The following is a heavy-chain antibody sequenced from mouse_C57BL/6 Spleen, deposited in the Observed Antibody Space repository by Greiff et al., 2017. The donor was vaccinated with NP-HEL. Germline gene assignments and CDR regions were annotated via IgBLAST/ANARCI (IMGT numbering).Heavy chain of an antibody. CDR1: GYTFTDYY. D-gene: IGHD2-2*01. V-gene: IGHV1-19*01. CDR3: ARGSYGYDFDY. CDR2: INPYNGGT. J-gene: IGHJ2*01. Sequence: EVQLQQSGPVLVKPGASVKMSCKASGYTFTDYYMNWVKQSHGKSLEWIGVINPYNGGTSYNQKFKGKATLTVDKSSSTAYMELNSLTSEDSAVYYCARGSYGYDFDYWGQGTTLTVSS.